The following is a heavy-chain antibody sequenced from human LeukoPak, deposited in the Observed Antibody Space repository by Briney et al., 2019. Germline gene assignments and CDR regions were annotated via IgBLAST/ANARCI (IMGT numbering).Heavy chain of an antibody. CDR2: ISYDGSNK. D-gene: IGHD6-13*01. J-gene: IGHJ1*01. V-gene: IGHV3-30*18. Sequence: GGSLRLSCAASGFTFSSYGMHWVRQAPGKGLEWVAVISYDGSNKYYADSVKGRYTISRDNSKDTLYLQMNSLRAEDTAVYYCAKEPSYSSSWYFQHWGQGTLVTVSS. CDR1: GFTFSSYG. CDR3: AKEPSYSSSWYFQH.